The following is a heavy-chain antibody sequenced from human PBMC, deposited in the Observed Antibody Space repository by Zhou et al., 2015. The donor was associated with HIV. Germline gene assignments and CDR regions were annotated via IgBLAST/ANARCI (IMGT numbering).Heavy chain of an antibody. Sequence: EVQLVESGGGLVQPGESLRLSCVASEFTFNTYAMSWVRQAPGQGLECVSMISGSGGGKFYADSVKGRFIISRDNSNNTLYLQIQSLRAEDTAFYYCAKIPLLEYDYSGLRPLDYWGPESWSSSRQ. CDR3: AKIPLLEYDYSGLRPLDY. CDR2: ISGSGGGK. J-gene: IGHJ4*01. D-gene: IGHD5-12*01. CDR1: EFTFNTYA. V-gene: IGHV3-23*04.